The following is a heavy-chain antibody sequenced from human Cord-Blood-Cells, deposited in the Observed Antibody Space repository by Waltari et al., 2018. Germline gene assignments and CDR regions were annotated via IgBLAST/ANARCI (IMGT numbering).Heavy chain of an antibody. D-gene: IGHD4-4*01. CDR3: AKGDDYNDYFDY. V-gene: IGHV3-43*01. J-gene: IGHJ4*02. CDR2: ISWDGSST. CDR1: GIPSYYYT. Sequence: EVQLVESGGVVVQPGGSLRSSLSAAGIPSYYYTINWVRQAPGKGLEWFSLISWDGSSTYYAVSVKGRFTISRDNSKNSLYLQMNSLRTEDTALYYCAKGDDYNDYFDYWGQGTLVTVSS.